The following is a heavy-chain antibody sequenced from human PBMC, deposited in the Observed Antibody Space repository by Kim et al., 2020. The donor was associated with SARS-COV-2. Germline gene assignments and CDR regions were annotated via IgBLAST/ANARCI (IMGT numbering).Heavy chain of an antibody. CDR3: ARLKGVVVPAAFFDY. V-gene: IGHV4-39*01. D-gene: IGHD2-2*01. CDR1: GGSISSSSYY. Sequence: SETLSLTCTVSGGSISSSSYYWGWIRQPPGKGLEWIGSFYYSGSTYYNPSLKSRVTISVDTSKNQFSLKLSSVTAADTAVYYCARLKGVVVPAAFFDYWGQGTLVTVSS. J-gene: IGHJ4*02. CDR2: FYYSGST.